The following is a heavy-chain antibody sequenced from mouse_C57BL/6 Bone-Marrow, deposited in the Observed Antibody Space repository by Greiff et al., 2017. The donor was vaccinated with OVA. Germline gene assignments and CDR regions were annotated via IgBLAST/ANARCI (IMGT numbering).Heavy chain of an antibody. Sequence: VQLKESGAELVRPGASVKLSCTASGFNIKDDYMHWVKQRPEQGLEWIGWIDPENGDTEYASKFQGKATITADTSSNTAYLQLSSLTSEDTAVYYCTPYYYGSSWDYWGQGTTLTVSS. CDR1: GFNIKDDY. CDR3: TPYYYGSSWDY. V-gene: IGHV14-4*01. D-gene: IGHD1-1*01. J-gene: IGHJ2*01. CDR2: IDPENGDT.